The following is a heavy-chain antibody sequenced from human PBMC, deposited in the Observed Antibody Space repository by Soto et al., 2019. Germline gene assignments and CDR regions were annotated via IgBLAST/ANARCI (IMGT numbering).Heavy chain of an antibody. D-gene: IGHD3-22*01. CDR3: TTAYYYDSSGYYALGWDLYY. CDR2: IKSKTDGGTT. Sequence: GGSLRLSCAASGFTFSNAWMNWVRQAPGKGLEWVGRIKSKTDGGTTDYAAPVKGRFTISRDDSKNTLYLQMNSLKTEDTAVYYCTTAYYYDSSGYYALGWDLYYWGQGTLVTVSS. CDR1: GFTFSNAW. V-gene: IGHV3-15*07. J-gene: IGHJ4*02.